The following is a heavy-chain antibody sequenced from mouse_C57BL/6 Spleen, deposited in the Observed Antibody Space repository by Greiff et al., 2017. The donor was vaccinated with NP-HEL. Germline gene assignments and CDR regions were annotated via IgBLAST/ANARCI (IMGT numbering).Heavy chain of an antibody. Sequence: QVQLQQPGTELVKPGASVKLSCKASGYTFTSYWMHWVKQRPGQGLEWIGNINPSNGGTNYNEKFKSKATLTVDKSSSTAYMQLSSLTSEDSAVYYCARGRASLYGSSHYFDYWGQGTTLTVSS. CDR3: ARGRASLYGSSHYFDY. CDR2: INPSNGGT. D-gene: IGHD1-1*01. CDR1: GYTFTSYW. J-gene: IGHJ2*01. V-gene: IGHV1-53*01.